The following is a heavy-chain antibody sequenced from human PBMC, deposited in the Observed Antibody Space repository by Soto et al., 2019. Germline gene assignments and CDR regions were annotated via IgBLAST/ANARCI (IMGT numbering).Heavy chain of an antibody. D-gene: IGHD2-2*01. CDR1: GYTLSNYG. CDR2: ISLYSDGT. V-gene: IGHV1-18*01. Sequence: ASVKVSCKTSGYTLSNYGITWVRQAPGQPLEWLGWISLYSDGTNYAQKFQGRVSMTTDTSTTTAYMELRSLRSDDTAVYYCARVVPGAEAWFGPWGQGTLVTVSS. J-gene: IGHJ5*02. CDR3: ARVVPGAEAWFGP.